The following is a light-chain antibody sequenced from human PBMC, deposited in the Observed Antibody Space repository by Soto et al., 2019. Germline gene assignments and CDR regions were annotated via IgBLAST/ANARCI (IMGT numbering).Light chain of an antibody. CDR3: KKYNNFWP. CDR2: DAS. Sequence: DIQMTQSPSALSASVGDRVTITCRASQSISSWLAWYQQKPGKAPRLLIYDASYLERGVPSRFSGSGSGTEFTLTISDLQPDDLGSYSCKKYNNFWPFGPGTKVE. J-gene: IGKJ2*01. CDR1: QSISSW. V-gene: IGKV1-5*01.